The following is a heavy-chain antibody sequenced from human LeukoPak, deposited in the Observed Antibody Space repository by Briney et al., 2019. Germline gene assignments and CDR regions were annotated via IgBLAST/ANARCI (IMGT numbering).Heavy chain of an antibody. J-gene: IGHJ6*02. CDR1: GGSFSGYY. V-gene: IGHV4-34*01. CDR3: ARHFRIDGYSSSWYYGMDV. D-gene: IGHD6-13*01. CDR2: MNPSGST. Sequence: SETLSLTCAVYGGSFSGYYWTWIRQTPEKGLEWIGEMNPSGSTNYNPSLKSRVTISVDTSKNQFSLELSSVTAADTAVYYCARHFRIDGYSSSWYYGMDVWGQGTPVTVSS.